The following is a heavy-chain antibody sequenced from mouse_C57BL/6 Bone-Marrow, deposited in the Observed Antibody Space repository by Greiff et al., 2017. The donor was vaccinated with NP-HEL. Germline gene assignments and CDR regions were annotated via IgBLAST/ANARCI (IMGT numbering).Heavy chain of an antibody. CDR1: GFTFSDYY. J-gene: IGHJ1*03. CDR3: AREGFITTVVAHWYFDV. Sequence: EVKLVESEGGLVQPGSSMKLSCTASGFTFSDYYMAWVRQVPEKGLEWVANINYDGSSTYYLDSLKSRFIISRDNAKNILYLHMSSLKSEDTATYYCAREGFITTVVAHWYFDVWGTGTTVTVSS. CDR2: INYDGSST. V-gene: IGHV5-16*01. D-gene: IGHD1-1*01.